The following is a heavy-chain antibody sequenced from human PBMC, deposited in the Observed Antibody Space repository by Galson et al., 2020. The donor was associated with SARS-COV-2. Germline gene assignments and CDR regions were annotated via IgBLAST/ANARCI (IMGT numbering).Heavy chain of an antibody. CDR3: AKDQTESRIEFAGDGLHY. CDR2: ISGSGRST. CDR1: GFTFSSYV. D-gene: IGHD1-1*01. V-gene: IGHV3-23*01. Sequence: GESLKISCAAPGFTFSSYVMTWVRQTPGKGLEWVSAISGSGRSTYYADSVKGRFTISRDNSKNTLYLQMNSLRVEDTAVYYCAKDQTESRIEFAGDGLHYWGQGSLVTVFS. J-gene: IGHJ4*02.